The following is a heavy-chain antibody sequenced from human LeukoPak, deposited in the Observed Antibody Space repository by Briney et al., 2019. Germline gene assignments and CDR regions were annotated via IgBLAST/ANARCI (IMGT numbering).Heavy chain of an antibody. Sequence: PGGSLRLSCAASGFTVSSNYMSWVRQAPGKGLEWVSSISSSSSYIYHADSVKGRFTISRDNAKNSLYLQMNSLRAEDTAVYYCARDGAAAGDYWGQGTLVTVSS. CDR2: ISSSSSYI. V-gene: IGHV3-21*01. D-gene: IGHD6-13*01. CDR1: GFTVSSNY. CDR3: ARDGAAAGDY. J-gene: IGHJ4*02.